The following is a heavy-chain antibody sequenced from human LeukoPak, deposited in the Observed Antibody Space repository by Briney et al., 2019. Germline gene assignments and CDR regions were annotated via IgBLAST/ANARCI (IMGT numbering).Heavy chain of an antibody. CDR2: IYSGGGT. CDR3: VGAGKY. CDR1: GLSVSSTY. Sequence: GGALRLSCAASGLSVSSTYMTWVRQAPGKGLEWGSVIYSGGGTNYADSLKGRFSTSRDNSKNTLYLQMHSLRAEDTAVYYCVGAGKYWGQGTLVTVSS. J-gene: IGHJ4*02. V-gene: IGHV3-53*01. D-gene: IGHD4-17*01.